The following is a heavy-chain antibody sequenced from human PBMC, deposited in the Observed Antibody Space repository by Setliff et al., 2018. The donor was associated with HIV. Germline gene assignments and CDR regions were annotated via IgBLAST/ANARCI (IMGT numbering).Heavy chain of an antibody. D-gene: IGHD2-15*01. CDR2: VDPEDDKT. CDR3: VTGEGLRF. J-gene: IGHJ4*02. V-gene: IGHV1-69-2*01. Sequence: ASVKVSCKASGHTFTGYYMHWVQQAPGKGLEWMGRVDPEDDKTIYAEKFQGRVTMTTATSSDTAYLYLSSLRSEDTAVYYCVTGEGLRFWGQGTLVTVSS. CDR1: GHTFTGYY.